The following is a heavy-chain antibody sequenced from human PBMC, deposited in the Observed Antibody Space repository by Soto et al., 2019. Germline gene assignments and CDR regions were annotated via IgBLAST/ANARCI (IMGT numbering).Heavy chain of an antibody. D-gene: IGHD2-15*01. CDR1: GFTFSSYG. J-gene: IGHJ3*02. CDR3: AKDRLSDVVVVAATPLDAFDI. V-gene: IGHV3-30*18. Sequence: GGSLRLSCAASGFTFSSYGMHWVRQAPGKGLEWVAVISYDGSNKYYADSVKGRFTISRDNSKNTLYLQMNSLRAEDTAVYYCAKDRLSDVVVVAATPLDAFDIWGQGTMVTVSS. CDR2: ISYDGSNK.